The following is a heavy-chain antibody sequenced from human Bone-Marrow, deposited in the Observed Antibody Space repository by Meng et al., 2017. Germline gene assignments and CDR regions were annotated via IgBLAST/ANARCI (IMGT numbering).Heavy chain of an antibody. V-gene: IGHV3-73*01. D-gene: IGHD6-6*01. CDR1: GFTFSGSA. J-gene: IGHJ4*02. Sequence: GESLKISCAASGFTFSGSAMHWGRQASGKGLEWVGRIRSKANSYATAYAASVKGRFTISRDDSKNTAYLEMNSLKTEDTAVYYCTISRGYKYSSSSGGYYFDYWARGTVATVSS. CDR3: TISRGYKYSSSSGGYYFDY. CDR2: IRSKANSYAT.